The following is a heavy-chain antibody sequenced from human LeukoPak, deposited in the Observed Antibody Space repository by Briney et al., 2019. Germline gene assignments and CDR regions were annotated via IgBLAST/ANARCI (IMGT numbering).Heavy chain of an antibody. CDR2: INHSGST. V-gene: IGHV4-34*01. CDR3: ARHVDGSGSYYVSGFDY. Sequence: PSETLSLTCAVYGGSFSGYYWSWIRQPPGKGLEWIGEINHSGSTNYNPSLKSRVTISVDTSKNQFSLKLSSVTAADTAVYYCARHVDGSGSYYVSGFDYWGQGTLVTVSS. J-gene: IGHJ4*02. D-gene: IGHD3-10*01. CDR1: GGSFSGYY.